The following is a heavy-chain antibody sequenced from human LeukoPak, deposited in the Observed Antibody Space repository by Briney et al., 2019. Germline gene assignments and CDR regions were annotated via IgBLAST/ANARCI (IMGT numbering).Heavy chain of an antibody. V-gene: IGHV3-72*01. Sequence: GGSLRLSCAASGFTFSDHYMDWVRQAPGKGLEWVGRTRNKANSYTTEYAASVKGRFTISRDDSKSIAYLQMNSLKTEDTAVYYCTRERDGYESDYWGQGTLVTVSS. CDR1: GFTFSDHY. J-gene: IGHJ4*02. CDR2: TRNKANSYTT. CDR3: TRERDGYESDY. D-gene: IGHD5-24*01.